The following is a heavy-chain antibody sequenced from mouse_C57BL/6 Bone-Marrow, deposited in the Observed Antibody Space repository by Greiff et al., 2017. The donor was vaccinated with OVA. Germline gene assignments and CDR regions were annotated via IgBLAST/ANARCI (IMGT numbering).Heavy chain of an antibody. J-gene: IGHJ1*03. CDR1: GFSLTSYG. V-gene: IGHV2-2*01. CDR2: IWSGGST. D-gene: IGHD1-1*01. CDR3: ARGYGSSDWYFDV. Sequence: VQVVESGPGLVQPSQSLSITCTVSGFSLTSYGVHWVRQSPGKGLEWLGVIWSGGSTDYNAAFISRLSISKDNSKSQVFFKMNSLQADDTAIYYCARGYGSSDWYFDVWGTGTTVTVSS.